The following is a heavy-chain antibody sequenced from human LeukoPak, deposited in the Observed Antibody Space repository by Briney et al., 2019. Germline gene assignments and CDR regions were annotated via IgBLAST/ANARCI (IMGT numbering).Heavy chain of an antibody. CDR3: ARGDSGSYRWFDP. V-gene: IGHV4-4*02. Sequence: PSGTLSLTCAVSGGSISSNNWWGWVRQPPGKGLEWIGEIYHSGSPNYNPSLKSRVTISVDKSRNHFSLNLSSVTAADTAVYYCARGDSGSYRWFDPWGQGTLVTVSS. J-gene: IGHJ5*02. CDR2: IYHSGSP. D-gene: IGHD3-10*01. CDR1: GGSISSNNW.